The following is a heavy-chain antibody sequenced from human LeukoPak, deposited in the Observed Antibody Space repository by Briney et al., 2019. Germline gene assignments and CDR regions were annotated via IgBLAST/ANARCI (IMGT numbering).Heavy chain of an antibody. CDR3: AKNGPGLDYFDY. D-gene: IGHD3-10*01. CDR2: INSDGRST. V-gene: IGHV3-74*01. CDR1: GFTFSSYW. J-gene: IGHJ4*02. Sequence: GGSLRLSCAASGFTFSSYWMHWVRQAPGKGLVWVSRINSDGRSTSYADSVKGRFTISRDNAKNTLYLQMNSLRAEDTAVYYCAKNGPGLDYFDYWGQGTLVTVSS.